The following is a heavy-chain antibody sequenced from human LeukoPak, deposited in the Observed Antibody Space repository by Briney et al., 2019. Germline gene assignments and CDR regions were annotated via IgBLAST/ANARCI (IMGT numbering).Heavy chain of an antibody. Sequence: SETLSLTCTVSGGSISSYYWSWIRQPPGKGLEWIGYIYYSGSTNYNPSLKSRVTISVDTSKDQFSLKLSSVTAADTAVYYCARVSHCSSTSCYAPFDPWGQGTLVTVSS. CDR1: GGSISSYY. V-gene: IGHV4-59*01. CDR3: ARVSHCSSTSCYAPFDP. D-gene: IGHD2-2*01. CDR2: IYYSGST. J-gene: IGHJ5*02.